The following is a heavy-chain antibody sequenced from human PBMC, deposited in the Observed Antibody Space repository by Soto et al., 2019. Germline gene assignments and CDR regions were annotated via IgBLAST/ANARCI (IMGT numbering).Heavy chain of an antibody. CDR3: ATSPSSSWQSDY. CDR2: IIPIFETA. CDR1: GGTFNTFP. V-gene: IGHV1-69*01. J-gene: IGHJ4*02. Sequence: QVQLEQSGAEVKKPGSSVKVSCKASGGTFNTFPISWVRQAPGQGLEWIGGIIPIFETANYAQRLQDRLTITADESTRTAYMELSRLTSDDTAIYFCATSPSSSWQSDYGGLGTLVVVSS. D-gene: IGHD6-13*01.